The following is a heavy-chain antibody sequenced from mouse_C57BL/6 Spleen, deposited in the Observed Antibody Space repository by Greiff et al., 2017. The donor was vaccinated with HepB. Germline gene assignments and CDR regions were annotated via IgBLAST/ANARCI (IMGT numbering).Heavy chain of an antibody. CDR3: TLPLWGNYYYFDY. CDR1: GFNIKDYY. Sequence: EVQLQQSGAELVRPGASVKLSCTASGFNIKDYYMHWVKQRPEQGLEWIGRIDPEDGDTEYAPKFQGKATMTADTSSNTAYLQLSSLTSEDTAVYYCTLPLWGNYYYFDYWGQGTTLTVSS. J-gene: IGHJ2*01. V-gene: IGHV14-1*01. D-gene: IGHD2-1*01. CDR2: IDPEDGDT.